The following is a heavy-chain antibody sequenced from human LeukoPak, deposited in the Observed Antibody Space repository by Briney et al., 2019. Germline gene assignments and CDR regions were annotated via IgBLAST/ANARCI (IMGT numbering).Heavy chain of an antibody. V-gene: IGHV4-61*02. D-gene: IGHD6-6*01. Sequence: PSQTLSLTCTVSGGSISSGSYYWSWIRQPAGKGLEWIGRIYTSGSTNYNPSLKSRVTISEDTSKNQFSLKLSSVTAADTAVYYCARVPPASPVLDYWGQGTLVTVSS. CDR2: IYTSGST. CDR3: ARVPPASPVLDY. CDR1: GGSISSGSYY. J-gene: IGHJ4*02.